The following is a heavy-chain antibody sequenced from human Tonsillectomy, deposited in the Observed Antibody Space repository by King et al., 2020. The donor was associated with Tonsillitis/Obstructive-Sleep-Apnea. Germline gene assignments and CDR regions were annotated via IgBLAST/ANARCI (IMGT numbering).Heavy chain of an antibody. D-gene: IGHD1-26*01. J-gene: IGHJ4*02. V-gene: IGHV1-18*01. CDR1: GYNFISYG. CDR3: VAATTSECDY. CDR2: ISAYNGNT. Sequence: VQLVESGAEVKKPGASVKVSCKASGYNFISYGINWARQAPGQGLEWMGWISAYNGNTNNAQNFQGRVTMTTDSSTSTAYMDLRSLRSDDTAVYYCVAATTSECDYWGQGTLVIVSS.